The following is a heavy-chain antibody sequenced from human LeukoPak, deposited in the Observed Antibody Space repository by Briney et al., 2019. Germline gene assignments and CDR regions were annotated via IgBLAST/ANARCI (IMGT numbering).Heavy chain of an antibody. V-gene: IGHV4-34*01. CDR1: GGSFSGYY. Sequence: SETLSLTCAVYGGSFSGYYWSWIRQPPGKGLEWIGEINHSGSTNYNPSLKSRVTISVDTSKNQFSLKLSSVTAAATAVYYCARVFDFWSGYKDAFDIWGKGTMVTVSS. D-gene: IGHD3-3*01. CDR3: ARVFDFWSGYKDAFDI. J-gene: IGHJ3*02. CDR2: INHSGST.